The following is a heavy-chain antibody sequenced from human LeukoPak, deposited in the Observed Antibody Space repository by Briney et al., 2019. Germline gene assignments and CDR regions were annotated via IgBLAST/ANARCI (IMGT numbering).Heavy chain of an antibody. J-gene: IGHJ4*02. CDR3: ARPSGSYDWRTGFDY. CDR2: IYPGDSDT. D-gene: IGHD1-26*01. Sequence: GESLEISGKTSGYNFTTFWIGWARQLPGKGLEWIGIIYPGDSDTTYSPSFQGQVTISADKSISTAYLQWSSLKASDTAMYYCARPSGSYDWRTGFDYWGQGTLVTVSS. V-gene: IGHV5-51*01. CDR1: GYNFTTFW.